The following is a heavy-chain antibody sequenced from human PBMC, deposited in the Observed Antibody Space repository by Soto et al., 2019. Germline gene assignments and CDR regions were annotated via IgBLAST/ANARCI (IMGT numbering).Heavy chain of an antibody. J-gene: IGHJ4*02. CDR1: GGSISSSSYY. CDR2: IYYSGST. CDR3: ARRQSNYCSSTSCHIDY. V-gene: IGHV4-39*01. D-gene: IGHD2-2*02. Sequence: QLQLQESGPGLVKPSETLSLTCTVSGGSISSSSYYWGWIRQPPGKGLEWIGSIYYSGSTYYNPSLKSRVTISVDTSKNQFSLKLSSVTAADTAVYYCARRQSNYCSSTSCHIDYWGQGTLVTVSS.